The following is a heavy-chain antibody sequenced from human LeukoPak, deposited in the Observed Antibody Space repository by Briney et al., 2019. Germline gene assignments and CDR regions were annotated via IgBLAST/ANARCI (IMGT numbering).Heavy chain of an antibody. CDR1: GFTVSNNF. CDR3: ARDPGAAAGNLWS. Sequence: GGSLRLSCVVSGFTVSNNFMTWVRQAPGKGLEWVSLIYSGGNIYYADSVRGRFTISRDGSKNTLYLQMNSLRAEDTAVYYCARDPGAAAGNLWSWGQGTLVTVSS. CDR2: IYSGGNI. D-gene: IGHD6-13*01. V-gene: IGHV3-66*01. J-gene: IGHJ5*02.